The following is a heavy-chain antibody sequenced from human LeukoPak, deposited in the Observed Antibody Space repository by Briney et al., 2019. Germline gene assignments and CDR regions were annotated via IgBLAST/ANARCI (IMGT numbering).Heavy chain of an antibody. CDR1: GYTFTAYG. V-gene: IGHV1-18*01. Sequence: ASVKVSCKASGYTFTAYGISWVRQAPGQGLEWMGWISAYNGNTNYAQRLQDRVIMTTDTSTSTAYMELRSLRSDDTAVYYCARQELSWRGDYYYRYYIDVWGKGTTVTVSS. CDR3: ARQELSWRGDYYYRYYIDV. J-gene: IGHJ6*03. D-gene: IGHD1-26*01. CDR2: ISAYNGNT.